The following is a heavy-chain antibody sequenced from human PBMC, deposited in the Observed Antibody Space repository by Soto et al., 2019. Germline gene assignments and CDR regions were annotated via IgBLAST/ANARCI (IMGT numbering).Heavy chain of an antibody. CDR2: IYYSGST. CDR3: AKDSGYNYGYFRWFDP. V-gene: IGHV4-59*01. J-gene: IGHJ5*02. Sequence: PSETLSLTCTVSGASISSYYWSWIRQPPGKGLEWIGYIYYSGSTNYNPSLKSRVTISVDTSKSQFSLKLSSVTAADTAVYYCAKDSGYNYGYFRWFDPWGQGTLVTVSS. CDR1: GASISSYY. D-gene: IGHD5-18*01.